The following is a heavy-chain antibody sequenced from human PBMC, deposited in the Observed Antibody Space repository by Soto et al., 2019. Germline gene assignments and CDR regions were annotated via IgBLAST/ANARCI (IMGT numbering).Heavy chain of an antibody. CDR3: AKARNWVATKVDAFDI. CDR2: ISGSGGST. Sequence: GGSLRLSCAASGFTFSSYAMSWVRQAPGKGLEWVSAISGSGGSTYYADSVKGRFTISRDNSKNTLYLQMNSLRAEDTAVYYCAKARNWVATKVDAFDIWGQGTMVTVSS. V-gene: IGHV3-23*01. J-gene: IGHJ3*02. D-gene: IGHD5-12*01. CDR1: GFTFSSYA.